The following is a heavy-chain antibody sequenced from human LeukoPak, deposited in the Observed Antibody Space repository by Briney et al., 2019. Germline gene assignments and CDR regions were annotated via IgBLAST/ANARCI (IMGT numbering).Heavy chain of an antibody. CDR2: ISGSGGIT. V-gene: IGHV3-23*01. CDR3: AKGYYDYVWGSYYFDY. CDR1: GFTFSSYA. Sequence: GGSLRLSCAASGFTFSSYAMSWVRKAPGKGLEWVSAISGSGGITYYAASVKARFTFARENSRDTLYLQMNSLRAEDTAVYYCAKGYYDYVWGSYYFDYWGQGTLVTVSS. D-gene: IGHD3-16*01. J-gene: IGHJ4*02.